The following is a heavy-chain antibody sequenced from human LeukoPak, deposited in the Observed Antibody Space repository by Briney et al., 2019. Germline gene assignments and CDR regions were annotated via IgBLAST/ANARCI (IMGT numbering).Heavy chain of an antibody. J-gene: IGHJ4*02. Sequence: SETLSLTCAVYGGSFSGYYWSWIRQPPGKGLEWIGEINHSGSTNYNPSLKSRVTISVDTSKNQFSLKLSSVTAAGTAVYYCARGQYSSGWEIDYWGQGTLVTVSS. CDR1: GGSFSGYY. V-gene: IGHV4-34*01. CDR3: ARGQYSSGWEIDY. D-gene: IGHD6-19*01. CDR2: INHSGST.